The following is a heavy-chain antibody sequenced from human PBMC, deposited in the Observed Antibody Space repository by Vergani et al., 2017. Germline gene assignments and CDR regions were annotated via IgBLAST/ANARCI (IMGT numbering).Heavy chain of an antibody. CDR3: ARAAARTLYGMDV. Sequence: QVQLVQSGAEVKKPGASVKVSCKASGGTFSSYAISWVRQAPGQGLEWMGRIIPILGIANYAQKFQGRVTITADKSTSTAYMELSSLRSEDTAVYYCARAAARTLYGMDVWGQGTTVTVSS. D-gene: IGHD6-13*01. CDR2: IIPILGIA. CDR1: GGTFSSYA. J-gene: IGHJ6*02. V-gene: IGHV1-69*04.